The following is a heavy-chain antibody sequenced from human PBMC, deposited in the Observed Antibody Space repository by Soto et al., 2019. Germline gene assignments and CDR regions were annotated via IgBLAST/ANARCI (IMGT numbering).Heavy chain of an antibody. CDR2: INHSGIT. J-gene: IGHJ4*02. CDR3: VRGPYNYNSRYFDY. D-gene: IGHD1-1*01. Sequence: PSETLSLTCPVSGGSFSGYCWTWIRQPPGKGLEWLAEINHSGITNYNPSVESRVSMSVDTSKNQFSLRLYSVTAADTAVYYCVRGPYNYNSRYFDYWGQGTLVTVSS. CDR1: GGSFSGYC. V-gene: IGHV4-34*01.